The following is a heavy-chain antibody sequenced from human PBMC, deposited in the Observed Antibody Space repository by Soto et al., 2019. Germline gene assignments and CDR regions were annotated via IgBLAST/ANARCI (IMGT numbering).Heavy chain of an antibody. D-gene: IGHD6-13*01. V-gene: IGHV3-48*02. Sequence: GGSLRLSCAASGFTFSSYSVNWVRQAPGKGLEWVSNIWSASNINYADSVKGRFTVSRDNAKNSMSLQMNGLRDEDTAVYYRVRDYSFGFDYWGQGILVTVSS. CDR1: GFTFSSYS. J-gene: IGHJ4*02. CDR3: VRDYSFGFDY. CDR2: IWSASNI.